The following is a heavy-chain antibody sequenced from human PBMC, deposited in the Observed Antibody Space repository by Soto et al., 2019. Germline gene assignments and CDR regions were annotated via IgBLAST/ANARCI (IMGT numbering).Heavy chain of an antibody. CDR3: ARGLDTAMVTPYGMDV. D-gene: IGHD5-18*01. Sequence: QVQLVQSGAEVKKPGSSVTVSCKASGGTFSSYAISWVRQAPGQGLEWMGGIIPIFGTANYAQKFQGRVTITADESTSTAYIELSSLRSEDTAVYYCARGLDTAMVTPYGMDVWGQGTTVTVSS. CDR1: GGTFSSYA. J-gene: IGHJ6*02. V-gene: IGHV1-69*01. CDR2: IIPIFGTA.